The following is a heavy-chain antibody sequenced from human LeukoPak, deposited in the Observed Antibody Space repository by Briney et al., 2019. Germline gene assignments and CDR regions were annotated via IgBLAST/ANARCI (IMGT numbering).Heavy chain of an antibody. V-gene: IGHV1-46*01. CDR1: GYTFTSYY. CDR2: INPSGGST. J-gene: IGHJ6*03. CDR3: ARRYYTGPQGGYYYYMDV. Sequence: GASVKVSCKASGYTFTSYYMHWVRQAPGQGLEWMGIINPSGGSTSYAQKFQGRVTMTRDTSTSTVYMELSSLRSEDTAVYYCARRYYTGPQGGYYYYMDVWGKGTTVTVSS. D-gene: IGHD3-3*01.